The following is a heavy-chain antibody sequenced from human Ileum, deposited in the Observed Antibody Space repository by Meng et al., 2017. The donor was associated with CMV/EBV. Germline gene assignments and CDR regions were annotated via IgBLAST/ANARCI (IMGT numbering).Heavy chain of an antibody. V-gene: IGHV7-4-1*02. J-gene: IGHJ4*02. Sequence: SCKASGYTFTSNNWIWVRQAPGQGPEWMGWINTNTGNPTYARDFTGRFVFSLDTCVTTAYLQISSLKAEDTAVYYCARDGLNERYFDYWGQGTLVTVSS. CDR3: ARDGLNERYFDY. CDR2: INTNTGNP. CDR1: GYTFTSNN.